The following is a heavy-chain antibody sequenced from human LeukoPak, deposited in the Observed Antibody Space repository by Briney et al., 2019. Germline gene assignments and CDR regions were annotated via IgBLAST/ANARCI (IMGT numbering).Heavy chain of an antibody. CDR1: GYTFTSYG. V-gene: IGHV1-18*01. CDR3: ARDSRGLAKLFDY. D-gene: IGHD3-16*01. CDR2: ITGYTGAT. Sequence: ASVKVSCKATGYTFTSYGISWVRQAPGHGLQWIGWITGYTGATQYSVKLQSRITSTTDTSTNTAYTELRGLRTDDTAVYLSARDSRGLAKLFDYWGQGTLVTVSS. J-gene: IGHJ4*02.